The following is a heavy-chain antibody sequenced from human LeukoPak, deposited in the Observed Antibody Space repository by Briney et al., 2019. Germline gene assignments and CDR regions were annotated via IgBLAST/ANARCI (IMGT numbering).Heavy chain of an antibody. CDR3: ARQGYSSGWYGDGYFDY. D-gene: IGHD6-19*01. CDR1: GYSFTSYW. J-gene: IGHJ4*02. V-gene: IGHV5-51*01. Sequence: GESLKISCQGSGYSFTSYWIGWVRQMPGKGLEWMGIIYPGDSDTRYSPSFQGQVTISADKSISTAYLQWSSLKASDTAMYYCARQGYSSGWYGDGYFDYWGQGTLVTVSS. CDR2: IYPGDSDT.